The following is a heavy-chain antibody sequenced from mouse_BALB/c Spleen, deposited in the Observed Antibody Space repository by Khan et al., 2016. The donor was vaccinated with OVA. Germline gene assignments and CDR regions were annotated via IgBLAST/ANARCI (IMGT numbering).Heavy chain of an antibody. J-gene: IGHJ2*01. CDR2: ITSNGGST. V-gene: IGHV5-6-3*01. Sequence: EVELVESGGGLVQPGGSLKLSCAASGFTFSSYGMSWVRQTPDKRLELVATITSNGGSTYYPDSVKGRFTISRDNAKNTLYLQMSSLKSEDTAMYDCARMARTINWGQGTTLTVSS. CDR1: GFTFSSYG. CDR3: ARMARTIN.